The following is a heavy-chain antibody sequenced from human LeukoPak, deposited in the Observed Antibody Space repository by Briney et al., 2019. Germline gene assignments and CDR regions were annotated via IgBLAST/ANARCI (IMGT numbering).Heavy chain of an antibody. CDR3: AKTGGSTNYYYYYYMDV. CDR1: GDSISSYY. CDR2: INHSGST. Sequence: SETLSLTCTVSGDSISSYYWSWIRQPPGKGLEWIGEINHSGSTNYNPSLKSRVTISVDTSKNQFSLKLSSVTAADTAVYYCAKTGGSTNYYYYYYMDVWGKGTTVTVSS. V-gene: IGHV4-34*01. D-gene: IGHD5-12*01. J-gene: IGHJ6*03.